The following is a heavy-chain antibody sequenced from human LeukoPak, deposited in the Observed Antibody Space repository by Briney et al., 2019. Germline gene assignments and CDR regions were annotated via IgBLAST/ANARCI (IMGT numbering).Heavy chain of an antibody. J-gene: IGHJ5*02. CDR2: IIPIFGTA. D-gene: IGHD5-12*01. CDR1: GGTFSSYA. Sequence: ASVKVSCKASGGTFSSYAISWVRQAPGQGLEWMGGIIPIFGTANCAQKFQGRVTITADESTSTAYMELSSLRSEDTAVYYCARWLRLVRGGYNWFDPWGQGTLVTVSS. V-gene: IGHV1-69*01. CDR3: ARWLRLVRGGYNWFDP.